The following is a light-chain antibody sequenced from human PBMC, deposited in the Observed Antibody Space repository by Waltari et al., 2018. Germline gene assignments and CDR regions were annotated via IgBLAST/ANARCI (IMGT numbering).Light chain of an antibody. J-gene: IGLJ2*01. CDR3: QVSDSSSDLVA. Sequence: SYVLTQPPSVSVAPGETTRITCRGTSIGGKAVHWYQQQPGQAPVLVIYYDRDRPSGSPERFSGANYGKTATLTISRVEAGDEADYYCQVSDSSSDLVAFGGGTKLTVL. CDR2: YDR. CDR1: SIGGKA. V-gene: IGLV3-21*04.